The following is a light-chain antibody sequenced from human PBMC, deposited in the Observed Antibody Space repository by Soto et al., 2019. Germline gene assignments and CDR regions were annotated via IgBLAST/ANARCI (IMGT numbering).Light chain of an antibody. V-gene: IGLV2-14*01. CDR2: EVI. J-gene: IGLJ3*02. CDR1: NNDIGYYNY. Sequence: QSALTQPASVSGSPGQSITISCAGTNNDIGYYNYVSWYQQSPGKAPKLIIYEVINRPSGVSNRFSGSKSGNTASLTISGLQAEDEAEYYCMSYTTSSSWVFGGGTKLTVL. CDR3: MSYTTSSSWV.